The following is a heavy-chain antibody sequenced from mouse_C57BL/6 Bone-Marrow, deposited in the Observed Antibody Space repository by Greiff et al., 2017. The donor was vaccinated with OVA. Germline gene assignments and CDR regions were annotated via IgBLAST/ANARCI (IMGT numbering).Heavy chain of an antibody. J-gene: IGHJ4*01. CDR1: GFTFSDYG. V-gene: IGHV5-17*01. CDR2: ISSGSSTI. Sequence: EVKLMESGGGLVKPGGSLKLSCAASGFTFSDYGMHWVRQAPAKGLEWVAYISSGSSTIYYADTVKGRFTISRDNAKNTLFLQMTSLRSEDTAMYYCARREGLQGYAMDYWGQGTSVTVSS. D-gene: IGHD2-4*01. CDR3: ARREGLQGYAMDY.